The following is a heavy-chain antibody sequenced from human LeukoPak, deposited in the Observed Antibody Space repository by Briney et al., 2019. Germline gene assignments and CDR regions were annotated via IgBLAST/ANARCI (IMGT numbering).Heavy chain of an antibody. CDR1: GFTFSSFA. J-gene: IGHJ4*02. D-gene: IGHD4-17*01. Sequence: PGGSLRLSCAVSGFTFSSFAMSGVRQAPGKGLEWVSLISGSGGSTYHADSVKGRFTISRDNSKNTLYLQMNSLRAEDTAIYYCAKDRYGDLGNHFDYWGQGTLVTVSS. V-gene: IGHV3-23*01. CDR2: ISGSGGST. CDR3: AKDRYGDLGNHFDY.